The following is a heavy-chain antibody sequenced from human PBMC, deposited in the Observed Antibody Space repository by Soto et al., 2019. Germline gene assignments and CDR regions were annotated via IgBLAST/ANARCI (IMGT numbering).Heavy chain of an antibody. CDR1: GYTFTSYW. D-gene: IGHD6-13*01. CDR3: AIVAHGTYYFDY. CDR2: IYPLNSDT. V-gene: IGHV5-51*01. Sequence: PGESLKISCKGSGYTFTSYWIGWGRQMPGKALEWMGIIYPLNSDTRYTPSFQGQVSISVDRSVTTAFLQWSSLKASDTAIYYCAIVAHGTYYFDYWGQGTLVTVSS. J-gene: IGHJ4*02.